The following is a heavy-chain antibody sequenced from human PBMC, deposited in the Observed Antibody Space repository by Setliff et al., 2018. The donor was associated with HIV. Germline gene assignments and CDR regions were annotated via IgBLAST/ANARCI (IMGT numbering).Heavy chain of an antibody. D-gene: IGHD6-19*01. Sequence: ASVKVSCKASGYTFTYCSLHWLQQAPGQGLERMRWITLYNGNTNYAKKFQSRVTITRDMSLRTAYIELSSLRSEDSAVYYWAPLLLAVAGTRFSGFFDYWGQGTLVTVSS. CDR2: ITLYNGNT. CDR3: APLLLAVAGTRFSGFFDY. CDR1: GYTFTYCS. J-gene: IGHJ4*02. V-gene: IGHV1-45*02.